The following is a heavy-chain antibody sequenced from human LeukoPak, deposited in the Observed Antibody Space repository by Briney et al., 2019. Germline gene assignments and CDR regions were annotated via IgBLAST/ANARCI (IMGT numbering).Heavy chain of an antibody. CDR2: ISSSSSYI. CDR3: ARDNDFWSGSHGWFDP. D-gene: IGHD3-3*01. V-gene: IGHV3-21*01. J-gene: IGHJ5*02. Sequence: GGSLRLSCAASGFTFSSYSMNWVRQAPGKGLEWVSSISSSSSYIYYADSVKGRFTISRDNAKNSLYLQMNSLGAEDTAVYYCARDNDFWSGSHGWFDPWGQGTLVTVSS. CDR1: GFTFSSYS.